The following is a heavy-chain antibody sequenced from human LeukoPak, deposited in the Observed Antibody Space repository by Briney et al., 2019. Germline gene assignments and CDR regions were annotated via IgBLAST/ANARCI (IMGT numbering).Heavy chain of an antibody. Sequence: ASVKVSCMVSGYTLTDLSMHWVRQAPGKGLEWMGGFDPEDGETIYAQKFQGRVTMTEDTSTDTAYMELSSLRSEDTAVYYCAADITMVRGVITTLDYRGQGTLVTVSS. CDR1: GYTLTDLS. D-gene: IGHD3-10*01. J-gene: IGHJ4*02. CDR2: FDPEDGET. V-gene: IGHV1-24*01. CDR3: AADITMVRGVITTLDY.